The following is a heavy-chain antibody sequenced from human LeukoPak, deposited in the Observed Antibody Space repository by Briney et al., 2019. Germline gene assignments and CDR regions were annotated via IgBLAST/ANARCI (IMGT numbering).Heavy chain of an antibody. CDR1: GVTVGSNY. J-gene: IGHJ4*02. CDR2: IYSGDNA. Sequence: GGSLRLSCAASGVTVGSNYMSWVCQAPGKGLEWVSVIYSGDNAYYADSVKGRFTISRDNSKNTLNLQMNGLRAEDTAVYYCARGGDYGSGNYFDYWGQGTLVTVSS. CDR3: ARGGDYGSGNYFDY. V-gene: IGHV3-53*01. D-gene: IGHD3-10*01.